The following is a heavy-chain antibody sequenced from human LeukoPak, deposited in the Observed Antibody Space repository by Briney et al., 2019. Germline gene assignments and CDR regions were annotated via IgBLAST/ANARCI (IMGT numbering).Heavy chain of an antibody. CDR2: ISGGGGST. J-gene: IGHJ4*02. CDR1: GFTLTSYS. Sequence: GGSLRLSCAASGFTLTSYSMNWVRRAPGKGLEWVSTISGGGGSTYYADSVKGRFTISRDNSKNTLYLQVNSLRAEDTAVYYCAKGGKWDVTPFDYWGQGTLVTVSS. D-gene: IGHD1-26*01. CDR3: AKGGKWDVTPFDY. V-gene: IGHV3-23*01.